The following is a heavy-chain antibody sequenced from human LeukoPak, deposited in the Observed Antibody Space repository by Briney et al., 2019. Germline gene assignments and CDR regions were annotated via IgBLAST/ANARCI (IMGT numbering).Heavy chain of an antibody. CDR3: ARGSDSSSWYTFAFDI. V-gene: IGHV4-59*01. Sequence: SETLSLTCTVSGGSISSYYWSWIRQPSGKGLEWIGYIYYSGSTNYNPSLKSRVTISVDTSKNQFSLKLSSVTAADTAVYYCARGSDSSSWYTFAFDIWGQGTMVTVSS. J-gene: IGHJ3*02. CDR1: GGSISSYY. D-gene: IGHD6-13*01. CDR2: IYYSGST.